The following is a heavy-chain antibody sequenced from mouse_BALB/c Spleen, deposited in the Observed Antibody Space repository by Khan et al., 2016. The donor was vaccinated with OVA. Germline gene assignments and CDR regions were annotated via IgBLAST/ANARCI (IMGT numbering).Heavy chain of an antibody. Sequence: DLVKPGAPVKLSCKAAGYTFTSYWINWIKQRPGQGLEWIGRIGPGSGSTSYNEMFTGKATLTVDTTSSTAYIQLSSLSSEDSAVYFCAISNYYGSSLYAMDYWGQGTSVTVSS. J-gene: IGHJ4*01. CDR2: IGPGSGST. V-gene: IGHV1S41*01. CDR1: GYTFTSYW. D-gene: IGHD1-1*01. CDR3: AISNYYGSSLYAMDY.